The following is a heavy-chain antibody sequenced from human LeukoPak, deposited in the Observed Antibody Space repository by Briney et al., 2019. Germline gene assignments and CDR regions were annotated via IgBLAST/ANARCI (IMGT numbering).Heavy chain of an antibody. CDR1: GFMFNAYA. J-gene: IGHJ3*01. CDR3: AQGKINHDGAFDL. V-gene: IGHV3-23*01. Sequence: GGSLRLSCVGSGFMFNAYAMSWVRQAPGKGLEWVSAISDSGGSTHYADSVKGRFTFSRDNFKKTLYLQMNSLRAEDTAVYYCAQGKINHDGAFDLWGQGTMVIVSS. D-gene: IGHD3-16*01. CDR2: ISDSGGST.